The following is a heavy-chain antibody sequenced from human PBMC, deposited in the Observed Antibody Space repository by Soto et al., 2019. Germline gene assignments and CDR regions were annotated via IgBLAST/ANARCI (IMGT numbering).Heavy chain of an antibody. CDR1: GFTFSSYS. CDR3: ARDMGGVVVAATDY. D-gene: IGHD2-15*01. Sequence: GGSLRLSCAASGFTFSSYSMNWVRQAPGKGLEWVSYISSSSSTIYYADSVKGRFTISRDNAKNSLYLQMNSLRAEDTAVYYCARDMGGVVVAATDYWGQGTLVTVSS. CDR2: ISSSSSTI. V-gene: IGHV3-48*01. J-gene: IGHJ4*02.